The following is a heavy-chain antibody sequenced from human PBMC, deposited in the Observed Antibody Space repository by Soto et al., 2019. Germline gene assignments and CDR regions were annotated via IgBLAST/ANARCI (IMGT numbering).Heavy chain of an antibody. V-gene: IGHV4-61*01. CDR1: GGSVSSGSYY. J-gene: IGHJ5*02. CDR3: ARGQGYSSSSVWFDP. Sequence: SETLSLTCTVSGGSVSSGSYYWSWIRQPPGKGLEWIGYIYYSGSTNYNPSLKSRVTISVDTSKNQFSLKLSSVTAADTAVYYCARGQGYSSSSVWFDPWGQGTLVTVSS. D-gene: IGHD6-6*01. CDR2: IYYSGST.